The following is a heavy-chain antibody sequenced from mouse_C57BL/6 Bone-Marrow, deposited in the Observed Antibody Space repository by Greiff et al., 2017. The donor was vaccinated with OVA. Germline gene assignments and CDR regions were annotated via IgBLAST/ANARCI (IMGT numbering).Heavy chain of an antibody. CDR2: IYPRSGNT. V-gene: IGHV1-81*01. CDR1: GYTFTSYG. J-gene: IGHJ1*03. CDR3: AREFYWYFDV. Sequence: VKLVESGAELARPGASVKLSCKASGYTFTSYGISWVKQRTGQGLEWIGEIYPRSGNTYYNEKFKGKATLTADKSSSTAYMELRSLTSEDSAVYFCAREFYWYFDVWGTGTTVTVSS.